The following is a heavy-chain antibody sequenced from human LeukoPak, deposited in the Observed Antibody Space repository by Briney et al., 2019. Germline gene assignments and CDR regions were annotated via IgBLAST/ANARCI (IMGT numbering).Heavy chain of an antibody. CDR3: ARRYCSSTTCDTFDV. J-gene: IGHJ3*01. V-gene: IGHV3-21*01. D-gene: IGHD2-2*01. Sequence: GGSLRLSCAVSGFTFSTYSMNWVRQAPGEGLEWVSSISSSSAYMYYSDSVKGRFTISRDNAKNSLYLQMDSLRADDTAVYYCARRYCSSTTCDTFDVWGRGTMVTVSS. CDR1: GFTFSTYS. CDR2: ISSSSAYM.